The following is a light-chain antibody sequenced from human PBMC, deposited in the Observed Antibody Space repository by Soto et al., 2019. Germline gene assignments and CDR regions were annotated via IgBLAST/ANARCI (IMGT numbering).Light chain of an antibody. J-gene: IGKJ4*01. Sequence: EIVLTQSPGTLSLSPGERATLSCRASQSVANNYLAWYQQKPGQAPRFLMYDASSRATGIPDRFSGSGSGTDFTLTISRLGPEDFAVDYCEQYGSTPLTFGGGTKVEIK. CDR3: EQYGSTPLT. CDR1: QSVANNY. CDR2: DAS. V-gene: IGKV3-20*01.